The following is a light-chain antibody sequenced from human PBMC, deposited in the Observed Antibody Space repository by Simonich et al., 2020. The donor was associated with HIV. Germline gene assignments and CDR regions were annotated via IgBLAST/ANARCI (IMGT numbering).Light chain of an antibody. Sequence: DIQMTQSPSSVSASVGDRVTITCRASQGISNYLAWYQQKPGKVPKPLIYAASTLQSWVPSRFSGSGSGTDFTLTISSLQPEDVSTYYCQKYNSAPFTFGQGTRLEIK. CDR2: AAS. V-gene: IGKV1-27*01. J-gene: IGKJ5*01. CDR3: QKYNSAPFT. CDR1: QGISNY.